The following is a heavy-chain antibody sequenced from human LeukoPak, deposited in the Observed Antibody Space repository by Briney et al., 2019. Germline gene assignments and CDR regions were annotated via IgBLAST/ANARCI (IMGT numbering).Heavy chain of an antibody. CDR3: AKAHESCSGGSCYVPLDY. D-gene: IGHD2-15*01. V-gene: IGHV3-30*18. CDR2: ISYDGSNK. CDR1: GFTFSSHG. Sequence: PGKSLRLSCAASGFTFSSHGIHWVRQAPGKGLEWVAVISYDGSNKYYADSVKGRFTISRDNSKNTLYLQMDSLRLEDTAIYYCAKAHESCSGGSCYVPLDYWGQGTLVTVSS. J-gene: IGHJ4*02.